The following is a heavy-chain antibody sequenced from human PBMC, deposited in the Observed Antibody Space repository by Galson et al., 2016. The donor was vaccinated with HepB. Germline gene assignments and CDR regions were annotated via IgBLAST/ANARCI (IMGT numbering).Heavy chain of an antibody. CDR3: AKTQVAATVTTFVEY. V-gene: IGHV3-23*01. D-gene: IGHD4-17*01. CDR2: ISHSGGYT. Sequence: SLRLSCAASGFTFSSYAMSWVRQAPGKGLEWVSAISHSGGYTYYADSVKGRFTISRDNSKNTLYLQMNGLRAEDTAVYYCAKTQVAATVTTFVEYWGQGTLVTVSS. J-gene: IGHJ4*02. CDR1: GFTFSSYA.